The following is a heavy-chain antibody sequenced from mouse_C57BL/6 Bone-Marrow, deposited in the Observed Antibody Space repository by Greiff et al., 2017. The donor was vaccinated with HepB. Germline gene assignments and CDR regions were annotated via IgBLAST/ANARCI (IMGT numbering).Heavy chain of an antibody. D-gene: IGHD1-1*01. CDR2: INYDGSST. CDR3: ARDRADYYGSRGAMDY. J-gene: IGHJ4*01. V-gene: IGHV5-16*01. CDR1: GSTFSDYY. Sequence: EVKLVESEGGLVQPGSSMKLSCTASGSTFSDYYMAWVRQVPEKGLEWVANINYDGSSTYYLDSLKSRFIISRDNAKNILYLQMSSLKSEDTATYYCARDRADYYGSRGAMDYWGQGTSVTVSS.